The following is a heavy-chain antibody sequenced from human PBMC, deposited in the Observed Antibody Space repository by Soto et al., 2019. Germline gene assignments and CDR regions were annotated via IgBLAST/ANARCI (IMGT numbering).Heavy chain of an antibody. CDR1: GFTFRDYD. J-gene: IGHJ4*02. CDR2: INSRSSST. CDR3: VKGRNWASGSDY. D-gene: IGHD7-27*01. V-gene: IGHV3-11*05. Sequence: PGGSQRLSCAASGFTFRDYDRSWIRQAPGKGLEWVSYINSRSSSTNYADSVKGRFTISRDNAKNLLYLQMSSLTVEDTAVYYCVKGRNWASGSDYRGQGTPVTVSS.